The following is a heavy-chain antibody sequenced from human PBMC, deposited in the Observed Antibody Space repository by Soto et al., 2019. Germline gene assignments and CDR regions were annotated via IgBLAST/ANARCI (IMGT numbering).Heavy chain of an antibody. D-gene: IGHD1-26*01. CDR1: GGSFSGYY. CDR3: ARGVGSDSGIFIWFDP. CDR2: INHSGST. J-gene: IGHJ5*02. V-gene: IGHV4-34*01. Sequence: SETLSLTCAVYGGSFSGYYWSWIRQPPGKGLEWIGEINHSGSTNYNPSFKSRVTISVDTSKNHFSLKLGSVTAAYTAMYFCARGVGSDSGIFIWFDPWGQGTLVTVSS.